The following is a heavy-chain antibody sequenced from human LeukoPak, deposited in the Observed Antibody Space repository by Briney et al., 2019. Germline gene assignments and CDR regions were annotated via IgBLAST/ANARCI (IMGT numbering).Heavy chain of an antibody. CDR2: ISSSSSYI. Sequence: GGSLRLSCAASGFTFSSYSMNWVRQAPGKGLEWVSSISSSSSYIYYADSVKGRFTISRDNAKNSLYLQMNSLRAEDTAVYYCARGYRSGGLWFGELYLDYFDYWGQGTLVTVSS. V-gene: IGHV3-21*01. J-gene: IGHJ4*02. D-gene: IGHD3-10*01. CDR3: ARGYRSGGLWFGELYLDYFDY. CDR1: GFTFSSYS.